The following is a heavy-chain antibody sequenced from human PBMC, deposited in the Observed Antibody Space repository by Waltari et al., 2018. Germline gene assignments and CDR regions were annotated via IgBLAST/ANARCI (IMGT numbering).Heavy chain of an antibody. V-gene: IGHV4-34*02. D-gene: IGHD2-15*01. J-gene: IGHJ2*01. CDR2: INHSGRT. Sequence: QVQLQQWGAGLLKPSETLSLTCAVYGGSLSGYYWSWIRQPPGKGLEWIGEINHSGRTNYNPSLKSRVTISVDTSKNQFSLNLNSVTAADTAVYYCAREYCSGGRCEKYFDLWGRGTLVTVSS. CDR3: AREYCSGGRCEKYFDL. CDR1: GGSLSGYY.